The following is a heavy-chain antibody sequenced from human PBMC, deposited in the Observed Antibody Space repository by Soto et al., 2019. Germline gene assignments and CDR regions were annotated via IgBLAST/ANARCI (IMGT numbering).Heavy chain of an antibody. Sequence: SETLSLTCAVSGGSISSGGYSWSWIRQQPRKGLEWIGYIHYSGSTYYNPSLKSRVTISLDRSKNQFSLKLSSVTAADTAVYYCARLGGAHYYGMDVWGQGTTVTVSS. CDR3: ARLGGAHYYGMDV. J-gene: IGHJ6*02. CDR1: GGSISSGGYS. CDR2: IHYSGST. D-gene: IGHD3-16*01. V-gene: IGHV4-30-2*01.